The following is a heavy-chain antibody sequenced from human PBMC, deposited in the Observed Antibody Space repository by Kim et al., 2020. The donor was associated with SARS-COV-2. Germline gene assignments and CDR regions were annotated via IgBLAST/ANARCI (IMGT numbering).Heavy chain of an antibody. Sequence: SETLSLTCTVSGGSISSGDYYWSWIRQPPGKGLEWIGYIYYSGSTYYNPSLKSRVTISVDTSKNQFSLKLSSVTAADTAVYYCATLGGDYGDAFDIWGQGTMVTVSS. CDR1: GGSISSGDYY. CDR2: IYYSGST. CDR3: ATLGGDYGDAFDI. V-gene: IGHV4-30-4*01. J-gene: IGHJ3*02. D-gene: IGHD4-17*01.